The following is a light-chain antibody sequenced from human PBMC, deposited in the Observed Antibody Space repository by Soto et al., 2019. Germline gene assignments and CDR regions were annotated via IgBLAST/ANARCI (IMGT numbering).Light chain of an antibody. J-gene: IGLJ3*02. CDR2: EVI. V-gene: IGLV2-14*01. CDR1: SSDVGGYSY. CDR3: SSYTNSDTWV. Sequence: QSALTQPASVSGSPGQSITISCTGSSSDVGGYSYVSWYQQYPGKAPKLMIYEVINRPSGVSNRFSGSKSGNTASLTISGLQAGDEADYYCSSYTNSDTWVFGGGTKVTVL.